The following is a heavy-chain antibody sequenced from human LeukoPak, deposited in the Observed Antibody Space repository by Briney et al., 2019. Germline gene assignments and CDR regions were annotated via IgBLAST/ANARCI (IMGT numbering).Heavy chain of an antibody. CDR1: GFTFSSYA. V-gene: IGHV3-23*01. D-gene: IGHD3-10*01. J-gene: IGHJ4*02. CDR3: AKAVLLWFGESFYYFDY. Sequence: GVSLRLSCAASGFTFSSYAMSWVRQAPGKGLEWVSAISGSGGSTYYADSVKGRFTISRDNSKNTLYLQVNSLRAEDTAVYYCAKAVLLWFGESFYYFDYWGQGTLVTVSS. CDR2: ISGSGGST.